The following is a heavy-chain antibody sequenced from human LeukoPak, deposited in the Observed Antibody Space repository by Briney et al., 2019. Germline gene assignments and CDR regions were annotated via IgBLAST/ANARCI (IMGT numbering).Heavy chain of an antibody. CDR3: ARPYYDILTGYNRYFYMDV. CDR2: INPNSGGT. J-gene: IGHJ6*03. D-gene: IGHD3-9*01. Sequence: ASVKVSCKASGYNFIDYYIHWVRQAPGQGLEWMGWINPNSGGTNYARKFQDRVTMTRDTSMSTAYMELRRLRSDDTAVYYCARPYYDILTGYNRYFYMDVWGKGTTVTISS. V-gene: IGHV1-2*02. CDR1: GYNFIDYY.